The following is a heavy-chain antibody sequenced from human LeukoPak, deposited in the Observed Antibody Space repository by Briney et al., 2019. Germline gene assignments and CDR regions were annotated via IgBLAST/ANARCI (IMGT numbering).Heavy chain of an antibody. Sequence: ASVKVSCKASGYTFTGYYMHWVRQAPGQGLEWMGWINPNSGGTNYAQKFQGRVTMTRDTSISTAYMELSRLRSDDTAVYYCARAPRGYSYGVDGWFDPWGQGTLVTVSS. D-gene: IGHD5-18*01. J-gene: IGHJ5*02. CDR3: ARAPRGYSYGVDGWFDP. CDR1: GYTFTGYY. CDR2: INPNSGGT. V-gene: IGHV1-2*02.